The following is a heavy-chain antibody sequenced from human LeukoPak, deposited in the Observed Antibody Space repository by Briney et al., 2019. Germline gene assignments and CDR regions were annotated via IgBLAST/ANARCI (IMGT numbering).Heavy chain of an antibody. CDR3: ASSIAARRNYYYYYMDV. CDR1: GGSFSGYY. CDR2: INHSGST. Sequence: SETLSLTCAVYGGSFSGYYWSWIRQPPGKGLEWIGEINHSGSTNYNPSLKSRVTISVDTSKNQFSLKLSSVTAADTAVYYCASSIAARRNYYYYYMDVWGKGTTVTVCS. D-gene: IGHD6-6*01. J-gene: IGHJ6*03. V-gene: IGHV4-34*01.